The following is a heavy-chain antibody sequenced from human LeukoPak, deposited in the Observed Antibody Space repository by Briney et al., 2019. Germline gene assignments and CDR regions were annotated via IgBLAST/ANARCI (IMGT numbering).Heavy chain of an antibody. CDR2: ISTSSTYI. Sequence: GGSLRLSCAASGFTFSIYSMNWVRQAPGKGLEWVSSISTSSTYIDYADSMKGRFTISRDNAKNSLYLQMNSLRAEDTAVYYCARDRLLWFGYYYYYMDVWGKGTTVTISS. CDR1: GFTFSIYS. J-gene: IGHJ6*03. V-gene: IGHV3-21*01. CDR3: ARDRLLWFGYYYYYMDV. D-gene: IGHD3-10*01.